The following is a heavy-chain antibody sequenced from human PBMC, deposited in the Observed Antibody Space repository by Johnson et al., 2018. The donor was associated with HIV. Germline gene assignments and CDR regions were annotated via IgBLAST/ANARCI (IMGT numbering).Heavy chain of an antibody. V-gene: IGHV3-20*04. CDR2: INWNGGST. D-gene: IGHD2-2*01. CDR3: ARPRIEVLPSGAFDL. Sequence: VQLVESGGGVVRPGGSLRLSCAASGFTFDDYGMSWVRQAPGKGLEWVSGINWNGGSTGYADSVRGRFTISRDHAKNSLYLQMNSLRAGDTAVYYCARPRIEVLPSGAFDLWGPGTMVTVSP. CDR1: GFTFDDYG. J-gene: IGHJ3*01.